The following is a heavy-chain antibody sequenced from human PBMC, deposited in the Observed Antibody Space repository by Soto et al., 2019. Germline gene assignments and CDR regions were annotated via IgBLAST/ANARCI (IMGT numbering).Heavy chain of an antibody. D-gene: IGHD6-13*01. CDR2: IYYRGNT. Sequence: PSETLSLTCTVSGGSISSGGHYWGWIRQPPGKGLEWIGNIYYRGNTYYNPSLRSRVTISVDTSKNQLYLTVTSLTVADTAVYYCARHRDTGSRYRFPDYWGQGILVTVSS. J-gene: IGHJ4*02. V-gene: IGHV4-39*01. CDR3: ARHRDTGSRYRFPDY. CDR1: GGSISSGGHY.